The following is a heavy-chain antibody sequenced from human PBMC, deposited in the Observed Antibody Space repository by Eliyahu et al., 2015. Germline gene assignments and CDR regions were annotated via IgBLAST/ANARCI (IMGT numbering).Heavy chain of an antibody. V-gene: IGHV3-48*03. CDR3: ARGHFDWWLDY. CDR2: ISSSGSTX. D-gene: IGHD3-9*01. CDR1: GFTFSSYE. Sequence: EVQLVESGGGLVQPGGSLRLSCAASGFTFSSYEXNWVRQAPGKGLEWVSYISSSGSTXYYADSVKGRFTISRDNAKNSLYLQMNSLRAEDTAVYYCARGHFDWWLDYWGQGTLVTVSS. J-gene: IGHJ4*02.